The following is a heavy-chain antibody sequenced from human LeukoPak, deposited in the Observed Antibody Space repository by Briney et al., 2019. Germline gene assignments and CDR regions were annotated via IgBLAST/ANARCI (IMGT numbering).Heavy chain of an antibody. D-gene: IGHD3-22*01. CDR3: ARDGRTYYYDSSGYTHFDY. CDR1: GFTVSSNY. J-gene: IGHJ4*02. CDR2: IYSGGST. Sequence: GGSLRLSCAASGFTVSSNYMSWVRQAPGKGLEWVSVIYSGGSTYYADSVKGRFTISRDNSKNTLYLQMNSLRAEDTAVYYCARDGRTYYYDSSGYTHFDYWGQGTLVTVSS. V-gene: IGHV3-66*01.